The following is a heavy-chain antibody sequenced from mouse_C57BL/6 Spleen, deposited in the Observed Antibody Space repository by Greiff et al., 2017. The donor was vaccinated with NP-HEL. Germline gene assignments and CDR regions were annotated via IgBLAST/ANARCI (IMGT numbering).Heavy chain of an antibody. CDR1: GFTFSDYY. J-gene: IGHJ1*03. Sequence: EVQLVESEGGLVQPGSSMKLSCTASGFTFSDYYMAWVRQVPEKGLEWVANINYDGSSTYYLDSLKSRFIISRDNAKNILYLQMSSLKSEDTATYYCARLHYYGSSSSYWYFDVWGTGTTVTVSS. V-gene: IGHV5-16*01. CDR2: INYDGSST. D-gene: IGHD1-1*01. CDR3: ARLHYYGSSSSYWYFDV.